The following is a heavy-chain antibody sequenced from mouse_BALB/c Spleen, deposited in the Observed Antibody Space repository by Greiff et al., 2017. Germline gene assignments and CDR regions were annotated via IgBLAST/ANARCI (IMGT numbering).Heavy chain of an antibody. CDR2: ISYSGST. D-gene: IGHD2-3*01. CDR3: ARCYDGSYYFDY. CDR1: GYSITSDYA. Sequence: EVQRVESGPGLVKPSQSLSLTCTVTGYSITSDYAWNWIRQFPGNKLEWMGYISYSGSTSYNPSLKSRISITRDTSTNQFFLQLNSVTTEDTATYCCARCYDGSYYFDYWGQGTTLTVSS. J-gene: IGHJ2*01. V-gene: IGHV3-2*02.